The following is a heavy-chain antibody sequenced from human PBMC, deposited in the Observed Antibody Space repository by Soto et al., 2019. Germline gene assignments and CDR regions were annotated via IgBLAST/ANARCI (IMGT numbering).Heavy chain of an antibody. CDR3: APRIAVAGMNVLDY. CDR2: LIPIFGTA. CDR1: GGTFSSYA. Sequence: QVQLVQSGAEVKKPGSSEKVSCKASGGTFSSYAISWVRQAPGQGLEWMGGLIPIFGTANYAQKFQGRVTITADESTSTAYMEQSSLRSEDTAVYYCAPRIAVAGMNVLDYWGQGTLVTVSS. V-gene: IGHV1-69*01. J-gene: IGHJ4*02. D-gene: IGHD6-19*01.